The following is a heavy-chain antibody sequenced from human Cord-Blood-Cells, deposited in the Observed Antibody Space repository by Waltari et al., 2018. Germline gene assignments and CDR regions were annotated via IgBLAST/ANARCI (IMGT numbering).Heavy chain of an antibody. Sequence: QLQLQGSGPGLVKPSETLSLNCTVSGGSISSSSYYWGWLGKPPGKGLEWIGSIYYSGSTYYNPSLKSRVTISVDTSKNQFSLKLSSVTAADTAVYYCASLTKLCGGDCYDAFDIWGQGTMVTVSS. V-gene: IGHV4-39*01. J-gene: IGHJ3*02. D-gene: IGHD2-21*01. CDR3: ASLTKLCGGDCYDAFDI. CDR1: GGSISSSSYY. CDR2: IYYSGST.